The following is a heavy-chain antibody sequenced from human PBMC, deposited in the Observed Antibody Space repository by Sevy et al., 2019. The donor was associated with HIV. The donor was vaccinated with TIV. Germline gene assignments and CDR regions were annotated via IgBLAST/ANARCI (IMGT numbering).Heavy chain of an antibody. CDR2: INPNSGGT. V-gene: IGHV1-2*02. CDR3: ARSISAGNPDAFDI. J-gene: IGHJ3*02. CDR1: GYTFTGYY. D-gene: IGHD3-3*02. Sequence: ASVKVSCMASGYTFTGYYMHWVRQAPGQGLEWMGWINPNSGGTNYAQKFQGRVTMTRDTSISTAYMELSRLRSDDTAEYYCARSISAGNPDAFDIWGQGTMVTVSS.